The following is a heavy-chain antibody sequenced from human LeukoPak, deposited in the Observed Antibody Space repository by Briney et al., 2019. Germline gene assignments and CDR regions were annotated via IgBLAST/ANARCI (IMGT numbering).Heavy chain of an antibody. Sequence: GASVTVSCTASGYTFTGYYMHWVRQAPGQGLEWMGWINPNSGGTNYAQKFQGRVTMTRDTSISTAYMELSRLRSDDTAVYYCARDHPYCGGDCSTFDYWGQGTLVTVSS. CDR3: ARDHPYCGGDCSTFDY. V-gene: IGHV1-2*02. CDR2: INPNSGGT. J-gene: IGHJ4*02. CDR1: GYTFTGYY. D-gene: IGHD2-21*02.